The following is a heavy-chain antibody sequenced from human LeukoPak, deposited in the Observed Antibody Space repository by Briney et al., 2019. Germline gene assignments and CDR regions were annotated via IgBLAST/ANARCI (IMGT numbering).Heavy chain of an antibody. Sequence: PGGSLRLSCAASGFRFSSYVMSWVRQAPGNGLEYVSSIDGSDGASYYADSVKGRFTISRDNSKNTLFLQMNSLRVEDTAVYYCARVDSGNYDYWGQGTLLTVSS. CDR3: ARVDSGNYDY. CDR1: GFRFSSYV. D-gene: IGHD1-26*01. J-gene: IGHJ4*02. V-gene: IGHV3-23*01. CDR2: IDGSDGAS.